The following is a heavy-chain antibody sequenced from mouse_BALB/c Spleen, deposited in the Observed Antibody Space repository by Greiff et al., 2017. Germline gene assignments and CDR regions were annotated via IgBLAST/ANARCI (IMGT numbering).Heavy chain of an antibody. D-gene: IGHD1-1*01. CDR1: GYTFTDYN. CDR2: INPNNGGT. J-gene: IGHJ3*01. CDR3: TRRGHYGSSYRFAY. Sequence: VQLKQSGPELVKPGASVKIPCKASGYTFTDYNMDWVKQSHGKSLEWIGDINPNNGGTIYNQKFKGKATLTVDKSSSTAYMELRSLTSEDTAVYYCTRRGHYGSSYRFAYWGQGTLVTVSA. V-gene: IGHV1-18*01.